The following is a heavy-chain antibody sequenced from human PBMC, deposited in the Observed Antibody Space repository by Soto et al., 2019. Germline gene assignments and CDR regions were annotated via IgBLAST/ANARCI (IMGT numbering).Heavy chain of an antibody. Sequence: AAVKVSCKASGYTFTSYGISWVRQAPGQGLEWMGWISAYNGNTNYAQKLQGRVTMTTDTSTSTAYMELRSLRSDDTAVYYCASIAAQYYFDYWGQGTLVTVSS. J-gene: IGHJ4*02. D-gene: IGHD6-6*01. CDR1: GYTFTSYG. CDR3: ASIAAQYYFDY. V-gene: IGHV1-18*01. CDR2: ISAYNGNT.